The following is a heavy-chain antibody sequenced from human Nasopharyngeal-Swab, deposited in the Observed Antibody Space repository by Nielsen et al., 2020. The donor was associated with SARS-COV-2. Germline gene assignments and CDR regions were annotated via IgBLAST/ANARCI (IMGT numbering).Heavy chain of an antibody. CDR1: GYTFTGYY. D-gene: IGHD5-12*01. V-gene: IGHV1-2*04. J-gene: IGHJ6*02. CDR3: ARERRIVATILSDYYYGMDV. Sequence: ASVKVSCKASGYTFTGYYMHWVRQAPGQGLEWMGWINPNSGGTNYAQKFQGWVTMTRDTSISTAYMELSRLRSDDTAVYYCARERRIVATILSDYYYGMDVSGQGTTVTVSS. CDR2: INPNSGGT.